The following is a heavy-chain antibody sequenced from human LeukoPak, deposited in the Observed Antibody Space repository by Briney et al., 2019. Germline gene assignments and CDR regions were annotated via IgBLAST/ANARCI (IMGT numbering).Heavy chain of an antibody. CDR3: TAGRVRDY. CDR1: GFTFSSYS. J-gene: IGHJ4*02. Sequence: GGSLRLSCAASGFTFSSYSMNWVRQAPGKGLEWVGRIKTKTDGGTTDYAAPVKGRFTFSRDDSKNTLYLKMNSLKTEDTAVYYCTAGRVRDYWGQGTLVTVSS. CDR2: IKTKTDGGTT. D-gene: IGHD3-10*01. V-gene: IGHV3-15*01.